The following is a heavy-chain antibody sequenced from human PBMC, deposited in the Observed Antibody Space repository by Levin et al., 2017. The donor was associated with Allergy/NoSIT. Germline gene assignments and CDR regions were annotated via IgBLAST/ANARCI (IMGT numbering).Heavy chain of an antibody. J-gene: IGHJ4*02. CDR3: AKDPDPITMVRGGVFYFDY. V-gene: IGHV3-23*01. CDR2: ISGSGGST. CDR1: GFTFSSYA. Sequence: LSLPCAASGFTFSSYAMSWVRQAPGKGLEWVSAISGSGGSTYYADSVKGRFTISRDNSKNTLYLQMNSLRAEDTAVYYCAKDPDPITMVRGGVFYFDYWGQGTLVTVSS. D-gene: IGHD3-10*01.